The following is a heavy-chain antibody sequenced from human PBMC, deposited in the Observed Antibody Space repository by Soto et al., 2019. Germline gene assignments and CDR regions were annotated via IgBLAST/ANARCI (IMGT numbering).Heavy chain of an antibody. CDR3: ARHCSGGTCYSGAEYFHH. Sequence: PSETLSLTCPFSGVSIRSSSYYWGWIRKPPGKGLEWIGSIYYSGSTKYNPSLKTRVTISIDTSKNQFSLRLSSVTAADTAVYFCARHCSGGTCYSGAEYFHHWGQGTPVTVSS. V-gene: IGHV4-39*01. CDR2: IYYSGST. CDR1: GVSIRSSSYY. J-gene: IGHJ1*01. D-gene: IGHD2-15*01.